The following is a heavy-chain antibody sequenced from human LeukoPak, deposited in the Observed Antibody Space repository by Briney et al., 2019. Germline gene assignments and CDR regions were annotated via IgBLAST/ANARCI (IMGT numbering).Heavy chain of an antibody. CDR3: AKAPWGSPYSSSCHFDY. Sequence: GGSLRLSCAASGFTFSSYAMSWVRQAPGKGLGWVSAISGSGGSTYYADSVKGRFTISRDNSKNTLYLQMNSLRAEDTAVYYCAKAPWGSPYSSSCHFDYWGQRTLVTVSS. CDR2: ISGSGGST. J-gene: IGHJ4*02. CDR1: GFTFSSYA. D-gene: IGHD6-13*01. V-gene: IGHV3-23*01.